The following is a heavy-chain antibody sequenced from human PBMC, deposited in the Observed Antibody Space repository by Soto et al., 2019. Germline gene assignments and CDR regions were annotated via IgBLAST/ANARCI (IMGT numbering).Heavy chain of an antibody. CDR3: ARDYCSGTTRNELAY. CDR1: GYRFTNYW. J-gene: IGHJ1*01. D-gene: IGHD2-2*01. Sequence: GESLKISCKGSGYRFTNYWIGWVRQMPGKGLEWMGIIYPGDSDTRYSPSFQGQVTISADKSINTAYLQWSSLKASDTAMYYCARDYCSGTTRNELAYWGQDTRFPAAS. CDR2: IYPGDSDT. V-gene: IGHV5-51*01.